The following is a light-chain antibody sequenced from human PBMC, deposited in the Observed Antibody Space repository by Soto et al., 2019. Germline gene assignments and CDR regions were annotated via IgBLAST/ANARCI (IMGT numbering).Light chain of an antibody. CDR2: DTT. J-gene: IGKJ2*01. Sequence: DIQMTQSPTSLAASVGDRVTISCQASQDLTNFLNWYQQKPGEPPKLLIYDTTTLEEGVPSRFSGGGSGTDFTFTINGLQPEDAAIYSCQQYVNLPYTFGQGTKLEIK. CDR1: QDLTNF. CDR3: QQYVNLPYT. V-gene: IGKV1-33*01.